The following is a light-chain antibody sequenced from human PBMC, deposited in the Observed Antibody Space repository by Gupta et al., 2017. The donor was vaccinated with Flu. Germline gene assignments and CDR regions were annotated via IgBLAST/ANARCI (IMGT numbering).Light chain of an antibody. CDR3: QVWESSGNWV. Sequence: YVLTQPPSVSVAPGKTATIACGADKIGTESVHWYQQRPGQAPVLVVYDDHYRPSGIPARFSGSNSGNTATLTISGVEAGDEADYYCQVWESSGNWVFGGGTKRTV. CDR1: KIGTES. J-gene: IGLJ3*02. CDR2: DDH. V-gene: IGLV3-21*03.